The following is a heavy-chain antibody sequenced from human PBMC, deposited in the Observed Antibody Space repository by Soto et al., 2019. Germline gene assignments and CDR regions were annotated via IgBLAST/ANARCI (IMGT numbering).Heavy chain of an antibody. Sequence: SETLSLTCSVSGDSISNLDYFWAWIRQPPGQALEYIGYIYKSATTYYNPSFESRVAISVDTSKSQFSLNVTSVTAADTAVYFCARGRYCLTGRCFPNWFDSWGQGALVTVHS. CDR1: GDSISNLDYF. CDR2: IYKSATT. V-gene: IGHV4-30-4*01. CDR3: ARGRYCLTGRCFPNWFDS. J-gene: IGHJ5*01. D-gene: IGHD7-27*01.